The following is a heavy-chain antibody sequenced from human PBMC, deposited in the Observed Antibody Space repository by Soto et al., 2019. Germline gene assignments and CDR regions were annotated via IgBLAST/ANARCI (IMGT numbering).Heavy chain of an antibody. CDR1: GGSIISSSYY. J-gene: IGHJ4*02. Sequence: PSETLSLTCTVSGGSIISSSYYWVWIRQPPGKGLEWIGSIYYSGSTYYNPSLKSRVTISVDTSKNQFSLRLSSVTAADTAVYYCARSMTTVVTLDYWGQGTLVTVSS. CDR3: ARSMTTVVTLDY. D-gene: IGHD4-17*01. CDR2: IYYSGST. V-gene: IGHV4-39*01.